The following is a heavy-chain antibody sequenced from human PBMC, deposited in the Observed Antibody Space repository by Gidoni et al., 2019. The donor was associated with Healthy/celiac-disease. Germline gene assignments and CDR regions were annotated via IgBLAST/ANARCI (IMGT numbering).Heavy chain of an antibody. V-gene: IGHV4-39*01. J-gene: IGHJ4*02. CDR2: IYYSGST. D-gene: IGHD6-13*01. CDR3: ARRFIAAARHPSSSADY. CDR1: GGSISSSSYY. Sequence: QLQLQESGPGLVKPSETLSLTCTVSGGSISSSSYYWGWIRQPPGKGLEWIGSIYYSGSTYYNPSLKSRVTISVDTSKNQFSLKLSPVTAADTAVYYCARRFIAAARHPSSSADYWGQGTLVTVSS.